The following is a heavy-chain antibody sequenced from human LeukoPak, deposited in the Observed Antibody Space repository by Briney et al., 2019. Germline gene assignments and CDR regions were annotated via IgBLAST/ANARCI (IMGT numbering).Heavy chain of an antibody. Sequence: GGSLRLSCAASGFTFSSYSMNWVRQAPGKGLEWVSSISSSSSYIYYADSVKGRFTISRDNAKNSLYLQMNSLRAEDTAVYYCARYPTYYYDSSGYYSLYYYYGMDVWGQGTTVTVSS. CDR3: ARYPTYYYDSSGYYSLYYYYGMDV. CDR1: GFTFSSYS. J-gene: IGHJ6*02. CDR2: ISSSSSYI. V-gene: IGHV3-21*01. D-gene: IGHD3-22*01.